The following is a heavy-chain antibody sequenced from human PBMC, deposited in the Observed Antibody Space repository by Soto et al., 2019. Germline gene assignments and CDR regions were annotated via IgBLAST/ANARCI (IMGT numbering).Heavy chain of an antibody. CDR3: ARGSSIFGVVITAYYGMDV. Sequence: QVQLVQSGAEVKKPGSSVKVSCKASGGTFSSYAISWVRQAPGQGLEWMGGIIPIFGTANYAQKFQGRVTITADASTSTAYMERSSLGSEDTAVYYCARGSSIFGVVITAYYGMDVWGQGTTVTVSS. V-gene: IGHV1-69*12. CDR1: GGTFSSYA. D-gene: IGHD3-3*01. CDR2: IIPIFGTA. J-gene: IGHJ6*02.